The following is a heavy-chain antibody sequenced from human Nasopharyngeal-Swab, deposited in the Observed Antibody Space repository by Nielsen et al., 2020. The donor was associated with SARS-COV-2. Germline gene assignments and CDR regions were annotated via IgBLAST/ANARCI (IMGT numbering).Heavy chain of an antibody. V-gene: IGHV3-48*03. CDR3: ARIYSNSYYYYYGMDV. D-gene: IGHD4-11*01. Sequence: GGSLRLSCAASGFTFSSYEMNWVRQAPGKGLEWVSYISSSGSTIYYADSVKGRFTISRDNAKNSLYLQMNSLRAEDTAVYYCARIYSNSYYYYYGMDVWGQGTTVTVSS. CDR1: GFTFSSYE. CDR2: ISSSGSTI. J-gene: IGHJ6*02.